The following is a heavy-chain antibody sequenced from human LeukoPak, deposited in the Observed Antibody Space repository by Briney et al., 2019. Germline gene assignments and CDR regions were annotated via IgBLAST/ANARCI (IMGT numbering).Heavy chain of an antibody. CDR1: RFTFSSYG. CDR3: ARGSEVTALDY. Sequence: GGSLRLSCAASRFTFSSYGMHWVRQAPGKGLEWVAIISYDGSDKYYADSVKGRFSISRDNSKNTLYLQMDSLRVEDTAVYYCARGSEVTALDYWGQGTLVTVSS. D-gene: IGHD2-21*02. J-gene: IGHJ4*02. CDR2: ISYDGSDK. V-gene: IGHV3-30*03.